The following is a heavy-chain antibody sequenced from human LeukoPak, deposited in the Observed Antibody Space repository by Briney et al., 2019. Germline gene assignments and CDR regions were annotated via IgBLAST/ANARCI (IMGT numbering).Heavy chain of an antibody. CDR1: GFTVSSNF. CDR2: IYSGGDT. V-gene: IGHV3-66*01. CDR3: ASILRSSSGYYFDY. Sequence: GGSLRLSCAASGFTVSSNFMSWVRQAPGKGLEWVSVIYSGGDTYYADSVKGRFTISVDNSKNTLYLQMNSLRAEDTAVYYCASILRSSSGYYFDYWGQGTLVTVSS. D-gene: IGHD3-10*01. J-gene: IGHJ4*02.